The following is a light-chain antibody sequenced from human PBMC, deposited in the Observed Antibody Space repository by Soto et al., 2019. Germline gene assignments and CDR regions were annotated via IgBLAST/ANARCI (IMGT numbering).Light chain of an antibody. CDR2: EVS. V-gene: IGLV2-14*01. CDR1: SSDVGGYNY. J-gene: IGLJ1*01. Sequence: LTQPASVSGSPGQSITISCTGTSSDVGGYNYVSWYQQHPGKAPKFIIFEVSNRPSGVSNRFSGSKSGNTASLTISGLQAEDEADYYCSSYTSSSTQVFGTGTKVTV. CDR3: SSYTSSSTQV.